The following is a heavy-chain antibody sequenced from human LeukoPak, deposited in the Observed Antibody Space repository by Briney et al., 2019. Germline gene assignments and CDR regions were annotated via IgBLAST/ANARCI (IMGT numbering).Heavy chain of an antibody. CDR1: GGSFSGYY. CDR2: INHSGST. CDR3: ARDDYGDLRSFDY. J-gene: IGHJ4*02. D-gene: IGHD4-17*01. Sequence: SETLSLTCAVYGGSFSGYYWSWIRQPPGKGLEWIGEINHSGSTNYNPSHKSRVTISVDTSKNQFSLKLSSVTAADTAVYYCARDDYGDLRSFDYWGQGTLVTVSS. V-gene: IGHV4-34*01.